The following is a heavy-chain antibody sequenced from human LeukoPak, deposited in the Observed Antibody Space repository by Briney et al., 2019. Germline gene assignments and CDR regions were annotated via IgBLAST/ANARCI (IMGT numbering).Heavy chain of an antibody. CDR2: IYYSGST. V-gene: IGHV4-39*01. D-gene: IGHD2-15*01. Sequence: PSETLSLTCAVSGYSISSSSYYWGWIRQPPGKGLEWIGSIYYSGSTYYNPSLKSRVTISVDTSKNQFSLKLSSVTAADTAVYYCARHDASYCSGGSCLVRYFDYWGQGTLVTVSS. CDR3: ARHDASYCSGGSCLVRYFDY. J-gene: IGHJ4*02. CDR1: GYSISSSSYY.